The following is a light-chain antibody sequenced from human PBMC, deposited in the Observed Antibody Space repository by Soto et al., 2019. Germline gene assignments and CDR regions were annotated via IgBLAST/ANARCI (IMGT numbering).Light chain of an antibody. CDR1: QSVSSN. CDR2: GAS. Sequence: EIVMTQSPSTVSLFPVERATLSWRASQSVSSNLAWYQHKPGQAPRLLTYGASTRATGIPARFSGSGSGTEFTLTISSLQPEDFAVYYCQQYYNWPRTFGQGTKVDIK. J-gene: IGKJ1*01. CDR3: QQYYNWPRT. V-gene: IGKV3-15*01.